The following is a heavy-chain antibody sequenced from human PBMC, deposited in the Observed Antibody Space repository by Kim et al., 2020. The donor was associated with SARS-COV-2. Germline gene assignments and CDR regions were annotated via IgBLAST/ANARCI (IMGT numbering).Heavy chain of an antibody. J-gene: IGHJ6*02. Sequence: GGSLRLSCAASGFTFSSYSMNWVRQAPGKGLEWVSSISSSSSYIYYADSVKGRFTISRDNAKNSLYLQMNSLRAEDTAVYYCARERDDFWSDQGYYYGMDVWGQGTTVTVSS. CDR3: ARERDDFWSDQGYYYGMDV. D-gene: IGHD3-3*01. CDR2: ISSSSSYI. CDR1: GFTFSSYS. V-gene: IGHV3-21*01.